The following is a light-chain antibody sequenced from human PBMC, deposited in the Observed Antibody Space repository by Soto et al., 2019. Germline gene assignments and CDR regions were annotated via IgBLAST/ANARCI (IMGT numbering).Light chain of an antibody. Sequence: DIVMTQSPLSLPVTPGEPASISCRSGQSLLHSNGYNYLDWYLQKAGQSPQLLIFLGSNRASGVPDRFSGSGSGTDFTLKISRVEAEDIGVYYCMQALQTPITFGQGTRLEIK. J-gene: IGKJ5*01. CDR3: MQALQTPIT. CDR1: QSLLHSNGYNY. CDR2: LGS. V-gene: IGKV2-28*01.